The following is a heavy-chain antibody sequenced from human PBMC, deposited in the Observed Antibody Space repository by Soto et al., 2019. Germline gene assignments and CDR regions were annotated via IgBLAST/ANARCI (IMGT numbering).Heavy chain of an antibody. Sequence: GESLKISCKGSGYSFAGYWLTWVRQKPGTGLEWMGRIDPSDSQTYYSPSFRGHVTISATKSITTVYLQMNSLTAEDTAVYFCARDLKLSDHHYYYGIDIWGQGTPVTVSS. J-gene: IGHJ6*02. CDR1: GYSFAGYW. CDR2: IDPSDSQT. V-gene: IGHV5-10-1*01. CDR3: ARDLKLSDHHYYYGIDI.